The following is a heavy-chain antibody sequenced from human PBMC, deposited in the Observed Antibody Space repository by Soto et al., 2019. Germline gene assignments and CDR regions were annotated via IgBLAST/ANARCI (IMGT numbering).Heavy chain of an antibody. V-gene: IGHV3-21*01. D-gene: IGHD2-15*01. CDR1: GFSFSFYS. CDR2: ISTSSSYI. Sequence: EVQLVESGGGLVKPGGSLRLSCAASGFSFSFYSMNWFRQAPGKGLEWVSSISTSSSYIYYADSVKGRFTISRDNAKNSLYLQMNSLRAEDTAVYYCAREDIADVWGQGTTVTVSS. J-gene: IGHJ6*02. CDR3: AREDIADV.